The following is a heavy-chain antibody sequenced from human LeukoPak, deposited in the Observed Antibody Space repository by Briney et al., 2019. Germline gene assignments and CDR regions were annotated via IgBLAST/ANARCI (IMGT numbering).Heavy chain of an antibody. CDR1: GYTFTSYG. CDR2: ISAYNGNT. CDR3: ARQGVGQYYYEYQSDY. D-gene: IGHD3-22*01. V-gene: IGHV1-18*01. J-gene: IGHJ4*02. Sequence: ASVKVSCKASGYTFTSYGISWVRQAPGQGLEWMGWISAYNGNTNYAQKLQGRVTMATDTSTSTAYMELRSLRSDDTAVYYCARQGVGQYYYEYQSDYWGQGTLVTVSS.